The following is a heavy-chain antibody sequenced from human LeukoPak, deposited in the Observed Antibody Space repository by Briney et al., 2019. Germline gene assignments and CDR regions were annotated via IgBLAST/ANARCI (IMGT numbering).Heavy chain of an antibody. J-gene: IGHJ4*02. V-gene: IGHV4-34*01. CDR3: ARVPPGKKTTGFLDY. CDR2: INHSGST. D-gene: IGHD1/OR15-1a*01. CDR1: GGSFSGYY. Sequence: SETLSLTCAVYGGSFSGYYWSWIRQPPGKGLEWIGEINHSGSTNYNPYLKSRVTISVDTTKHQFSLKLNSVTAADTAVYYCARVPPGKKTTGFLDYSGQGALVTVSS.